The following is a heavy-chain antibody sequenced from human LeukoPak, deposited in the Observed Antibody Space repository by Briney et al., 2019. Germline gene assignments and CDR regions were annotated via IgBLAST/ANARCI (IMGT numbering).Heavy chain of an antibody. Sequence: GGSLRLSCAASGFTFGSYWMHWVRQAPGKGLVWVSRINSDGSSTSYADSVKGRFTISRDNAKNTLYLQMNSLRAEDTAVYYCAKVLSVVLNWFDPWGQGTLVTVSS. D-gene: IGHD2-15*01. CDR2: INSDGSST. J-gene: IGHJ5*02. V-gene: IGHV3-74*01. CDR3: AKVLSVVLNWFDP. CDR1: GFTFGSYW.